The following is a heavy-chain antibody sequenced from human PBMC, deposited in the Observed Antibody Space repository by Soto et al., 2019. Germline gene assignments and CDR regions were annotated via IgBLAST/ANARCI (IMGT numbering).Heavy chain of an antibody. CDR2: ITGDTHEA. CDR1: GYTFDRYA. V-gene: IGHV1-18*01. Sequence: QVQLVQSGAEVKKPGASVTVSCKASGYTFDRYAMSWLRQAPGQGLEWMGWITGDTHEATYAQKFQGRVSLTRDRSTTTAYMELRSLRYDDTAVYYCARYRPTEHWGQGTLVTVSS. J-gene: IGHJ4*02. CDR3: ARYRPTEH. D-gene: IGHD3-16*02.